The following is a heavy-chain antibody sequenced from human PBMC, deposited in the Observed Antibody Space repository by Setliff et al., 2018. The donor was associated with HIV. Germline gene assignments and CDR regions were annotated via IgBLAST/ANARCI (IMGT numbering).Heavy chain of an antibody. CDR2: MYYSGST. CDR3: AISYYYGSGIPGYYFDY. D-gene: IGHD3-10*01. Sequence: PSETLSLTCTVSNGSISSHYWSWIRQPPGKGLEWIGNMYYSGSTNYNPSLNSRVSMSVDTSRDQISLKLSSVTAADTAVYYCAISYYYGSGIPGYYFDYWGQGTLVTVSS. V-gene: IGHV4-59*08. CDR1: NGSISSHY. J-gene: IGHJ4*02.